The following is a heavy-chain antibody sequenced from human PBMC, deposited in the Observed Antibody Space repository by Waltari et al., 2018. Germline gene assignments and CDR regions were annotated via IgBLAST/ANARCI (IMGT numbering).Heavy chain of an antibody. CDR1: GYSISSGYY. V-gene: IGHV4-38-2*01. CDR2: IYHSGST. D-gene: IGHD1-26*01. CDR3: ARQGAVQWELLSSGWFDP. J-gene: IGHJ5*02. Sequence: CAVSGYSISSGYYWGWIRQPPGKGLEWIGSIYHSGSTYYNPSLKSRVTISVDTSKNQFSLKLSSVTAADTAVYYCARQGAVQWELLSSGWFDPWGQGTLVTVSS.